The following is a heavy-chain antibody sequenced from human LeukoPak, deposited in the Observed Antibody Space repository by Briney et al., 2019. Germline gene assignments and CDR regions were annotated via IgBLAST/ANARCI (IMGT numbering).Heavy chain of an antibody. Sequence: GASVKVSCKASGYTFTSYGIGWVRQAPGQGLEWMGWISAYNGNTNYAQKLQGRVTMTTDTSTSTAYMELRSLRSDDTAVYYCARNLRNYYDSSGPGDYWGQGTLVTVSS. CDR1: GYTFTSYG. V-gene: IGHV1-18*01. CDR3: ARNLRNYYDSSGPGDY. J-gene: IGHJ4*02. D-gene: IGHD3-22*01. CDR2: ISAYNGNT.